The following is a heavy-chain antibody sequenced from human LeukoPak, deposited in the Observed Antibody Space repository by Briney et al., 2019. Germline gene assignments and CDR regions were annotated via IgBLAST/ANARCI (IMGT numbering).Heavy chain of an antibody. CDR1: GCSFILYG. CDR2: MNPNSGNT. J-gene: IGHJ4*02. Sequence: ASVKVSCKTSGCSFILYGISWVRQAPGQGPEWMGWMNPNSGNTGYAQKFQGRVTITRNTSISTADMELSSLRSEDTAVYYCARGPEYFDYWGQGTLVTVSS. V-gene: IGHV1-8*03. CDR3: ARGPEYFDY.